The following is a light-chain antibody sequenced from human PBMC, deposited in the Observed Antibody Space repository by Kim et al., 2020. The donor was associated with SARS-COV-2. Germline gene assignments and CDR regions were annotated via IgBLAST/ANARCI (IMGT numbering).Light chain of an antibody. J-gene: IGLJ3*02. Sequence: GPSIPISCPGTSSDVGGYNYVSWYQQHPGKAPKLMIYDVSNRPSGVSNRFYGSKSGNTASLTISGLQAEDEADYYCSSYTSSSTWVFGGGTKVTVL. CDR1: SSDVGGYNY. V-gene: IGLV2-14*03. CDR3: SSYTSSSTWV. CDR2: DVS.